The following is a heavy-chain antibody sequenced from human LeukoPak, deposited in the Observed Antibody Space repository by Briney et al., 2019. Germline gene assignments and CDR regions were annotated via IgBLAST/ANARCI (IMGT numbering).Heavy chain of an antibody. V-gene: IGHV3-33*03. Sequence: GGSLRLSCAASGFTFSSYGMHWVRQAPGKGLEWVAVIWYDGSNKYYADSVKGRFTISRDNARNSLYLQLESLTVEDTAVYFCAGGFGFLTESWGQGTLVTVSS. CDR3: AGGFGFLTES. J-gene: IGHJ5*02. CDR2: IWYDGSNK. CDR1: GFTFSSYG. D-gene: IGHD3-9*01.